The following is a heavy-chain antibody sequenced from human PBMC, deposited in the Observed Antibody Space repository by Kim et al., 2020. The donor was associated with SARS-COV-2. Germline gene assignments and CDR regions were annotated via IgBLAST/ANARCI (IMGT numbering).Heavy chain of an antibody. V-gene: IGHV1-69*04. J-gene: IGHJ4*02. D-gene: IGHD5-12*01. CDR3: ARDPPSGYDSSFDY. Sequence: FQGRVTITADKATSTAYMELSSLRSEDTAVYYCARDPPSGYDSSFDYWGQGTLVTVSS.